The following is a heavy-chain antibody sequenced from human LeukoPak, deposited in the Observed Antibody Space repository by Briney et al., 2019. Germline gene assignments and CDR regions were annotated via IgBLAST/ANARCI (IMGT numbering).Heavy chain of an antibody. CDR3: ARGPPEDYYYYYYMDV. V-gene: IGHV3-23*01. Sequence: GGSLRLSCAASGFTFSSYAMSWVRQAPGKGLEWVSAISGSGDSTYYADSVKGRFTISRDNSKNTLYLQMNSLRAEDTAVYYCARGPPEDYYYYYYMDVWGKGTTVTVSS. J-gene: IGHJ6*03. CDR1: GFTFSSYA. D-gene: IGHD3-10*01. CDR2: ISGSGDST.